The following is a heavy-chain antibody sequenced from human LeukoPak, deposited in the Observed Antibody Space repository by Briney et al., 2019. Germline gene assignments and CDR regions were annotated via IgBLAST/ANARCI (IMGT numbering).Heavy chain of an antibody. J-gene: IGHJ4*02. V-gene: IGHV3-23*01. CDR1: GFTFSSYA. D-gene: IGHD5-24*01. CDR2: ISGIGGGT. Sequence: GGSLRLSCAASGFTFSSYAMSWVRQAPGKGLEWVSAISGIGGGTYYADSVKGRFTISRDNSKNTLYLQMNSLRAEDTAVYYCAKAPVEMATITVTDYWGQGTLVTVSS. CDR3: AKAPVEMATITVTDY.